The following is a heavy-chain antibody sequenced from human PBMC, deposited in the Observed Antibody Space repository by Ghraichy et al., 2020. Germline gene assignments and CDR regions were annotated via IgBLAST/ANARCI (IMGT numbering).Heavy chain of an antibody. D-gene: IGHD6-19*01. CDR3: ARVGSGWLSWYFDL. CDR1: GASIRSYY. CDR2: IYFSGST. J-gene: IGHJ2*01. V-gene: IGHV4-59*01. Sequence: SETLSLTCTVSGASIRSYYWSWIRQPPGRGLEWIGYIYFSGSTDYNPSLKSRVSISMDTSKNQFSLKLNSVSAADTAVYYCARVGSGWLSWYFDLWGHGNLGTVSS.